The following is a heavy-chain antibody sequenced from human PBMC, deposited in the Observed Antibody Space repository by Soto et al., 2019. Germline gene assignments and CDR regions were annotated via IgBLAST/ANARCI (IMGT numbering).Heavy chain of an antibody. V-gene: IGHV3-74*01. CDR2: INSDGSST. J-gene: IGHJ5*02. D-gene: IGHD4-17*01. CDR3: AGVNDYGCPGIGFDP. CDR1: GIIFSSYW. Sequence: EVQLVESGGGLVQPGGSLRLSCAASGIIFSSYWMHWVRQAPGKGLVWVSRINSDGSSTNYADSVEGRFTISRDNAKNTLYLQMNSLRVDDTAVYYGAGVNDYGCPGIGFDPWGQGTLVTVSS.